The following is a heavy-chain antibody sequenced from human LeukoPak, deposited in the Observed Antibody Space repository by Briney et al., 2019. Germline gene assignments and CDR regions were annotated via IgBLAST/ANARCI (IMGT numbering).Heavy chain of an antibody. J-gene: IGHJ6*03. CDR3: ARAIDGYSYDRGYYMDV. CDR1: GGSISSGDYY. Sequence: SETLSLSCTVSGGSISSGDYYWSWIRQPPGKGLEWIEYNYYSGSTYYNPSLKSRVTISVDTSKNQFSLKLSSVTAADTAVYYCARAIDGYSYDRGYYMDVWGKGTTVTVSS. CDR2: NYYSGST. D-gene: IGHD5-18*01. V-gene: IGHV4-30-4*08.